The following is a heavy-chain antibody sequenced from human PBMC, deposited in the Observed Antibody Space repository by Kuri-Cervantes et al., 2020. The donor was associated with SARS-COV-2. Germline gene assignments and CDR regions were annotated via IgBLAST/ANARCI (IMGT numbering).Heavy chain of an antibody. CDR1: GFTFSGHW. CDR2: INPDGSYT. J-gene: IGHJ4*02. Sequence: GGSLRLSCAASGFTFSGHWIHWVRQAPGKGLVWVSRINPDGSYTNNADSVKGRFTLSRDNAKNSLYLQMNSLRAEDTALYYCAKGGADGYNPRFDYWGQGTLVTVSS. CDR3: AKGGADGYNPRFDY. V-gene: IGHV3-74*01. D-gene: IGHD5-24*01.